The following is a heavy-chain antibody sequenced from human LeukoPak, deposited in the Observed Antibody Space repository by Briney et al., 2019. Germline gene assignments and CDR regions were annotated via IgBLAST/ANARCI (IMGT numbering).Heavy chain of an antibody. V-gene: IGHV3-30-3*01. Sequence: GGSLRLSCAASGFTFSSYPMHWVRQAPGKGLEWVSVISYDGNNKYYADSVKGWFTISRDNSRNMFYVQINSLRPEDTAVYYCATETMVRGVIIRGYFDYWGQGTLVTVSS. CDR1: GFTFSSYP. CDR3: ATETMVRGVIIRGYFDY. CDR2: ISYDGNNK. J-gene: IGHJ4*02. D-gene: IGHD3-10*01.